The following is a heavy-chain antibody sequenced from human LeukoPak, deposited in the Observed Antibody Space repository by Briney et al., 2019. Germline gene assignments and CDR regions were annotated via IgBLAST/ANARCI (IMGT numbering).Heavy chain of an antibody. J-gene: IGHJ4*02. Sequence: ASETLCLTCTVSGGSISSYYWSWIRQPPGEGLEWIGYIYYSGSTNYNPSLKSRVTISVDTSKNQFSLKLSSVTAADTAVYYCARDLSLPYSFGYLGQGTLVTVSS. CDR2: IYYSGST. V-gene: IGHV4-59*01. CDR1: GGSISSYY. D-gene: IGHD4-11*01. CDR3: ARDLSLPYSFGY.